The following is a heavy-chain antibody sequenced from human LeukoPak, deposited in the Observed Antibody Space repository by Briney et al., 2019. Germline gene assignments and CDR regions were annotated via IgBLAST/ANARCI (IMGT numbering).Heavy chain of an antibody. CDR3: ARDRGGYTYSHDY. CDR1: GGSISSNNW. Sequence: SETLSLTCAVFGGSISSNNWWIWVRQSPEKGLEWIGEIYHDGSTNYNPSLKSRVTISMDKSKNQLSLKLNFVTAADTAVYYCARDRGGYTYSHDYWGQGTLVTVSS. V-gene: IGHV4-4*02. D-gene: IGHD5-18*01. J-gene: IGHJ4*02. CDR2: IYHDGST.